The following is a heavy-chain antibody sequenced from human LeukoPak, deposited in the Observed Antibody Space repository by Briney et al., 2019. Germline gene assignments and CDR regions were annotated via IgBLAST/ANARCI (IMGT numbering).Heavy chain of an antibody. CDR2: IKQDGSAK. J-gene: IGHJ4*02. D-gene: IGHD1-26*01. CDR3: AKRLGATSDY. Sequence: GGSLRLSCAASGFTFSSYWMSWVRQAPGMGLEWVANIKQDGSAKYYVDSVRGRFTISRDNAENSLYLQMNSLRVEDTAVYYCAKRLGATSDYWGQGTLVTVSS. V-gene: IGHV3-7*01. CDR1: GFTFSSYW.